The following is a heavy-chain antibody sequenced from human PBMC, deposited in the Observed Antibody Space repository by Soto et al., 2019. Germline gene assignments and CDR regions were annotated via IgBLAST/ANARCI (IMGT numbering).Heavy chain of an antibody. J-gene: IGHJ4*02. V-gene: IGHV3-23*01. CDR3: AKDRTTSGSVPIDY. CDR2: ISGSGSGGST. D-gene: IGHD2-2*01. Sequence: PGVSLRLSFAASVFTFSSYAMSWVRQAPGKGLEWVSTISGSGSGGSTYYADSVKGRFTISRDDSKNTLYLQMNSLRAEDTAVYYCAKDRTTSGSVPIDYWGQGT. CDR1: VFTFSSYA.